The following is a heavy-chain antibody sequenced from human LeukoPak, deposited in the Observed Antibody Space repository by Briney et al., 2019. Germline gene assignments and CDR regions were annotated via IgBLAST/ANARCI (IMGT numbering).Heavy chain of an antibody. D-gene: IGHD4-17*01. V-gene: IGHV3-7*05. Sequence: PGGSLRHSRAASGFTFSNYWISWVRQAPGKGLEWVANIKQDGSEKYFVDSVKGRFTISRDNAKNSLFLQMNSLRVEDTAVYYCARDKSYGYSEDYWGQG. CDR2: IKQDGSEK. J-gene: IGHJ4*02. CDR3: ARDKSYGYSEDY. CDR1: GFTFSNYW.